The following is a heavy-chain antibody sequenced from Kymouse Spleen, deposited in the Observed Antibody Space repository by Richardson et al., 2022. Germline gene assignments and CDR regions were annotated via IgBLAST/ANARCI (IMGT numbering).Heavy chain of an antibody. J-gene: IGHJ4*02. V-gene: IGHV4-34*01. D-gene: IGHD3-10*01. CDR1: GGSFSGYY. CDR2: INHSGST. CDR3: ARGGDGSGNFDY. Sequence: QVQLQQWGAGLLKPSETLSLTCAVYGGSFSGYYWSWIRQPPGKGLEWIGEINHSGSTNYNPSLKSRVTISVDTSKNQFSLKLSSVTAADTAVYYCARGGDGSGNFDYWGQGTLVTVSS.